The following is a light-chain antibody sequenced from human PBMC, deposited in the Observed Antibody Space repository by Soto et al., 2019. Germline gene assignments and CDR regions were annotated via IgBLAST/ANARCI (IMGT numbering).Light chain of an antibody. CDR1: SSDVGVYDY. J-gene: IGLJ1*01. CDR2: EVT. V-gene: IGLV2-14*01. Sequence: QSALTQPASVSGSPGQSITISCTGTSSDVGVYDYVSWYQQHPGKAPKLMIYEVTNRPSGVSNRFSGSKSGNTASLTISGLQAEDEADYFCSSYRSGSSFVFGTGTKSPS. CDR3: SSYRSGSSFV.